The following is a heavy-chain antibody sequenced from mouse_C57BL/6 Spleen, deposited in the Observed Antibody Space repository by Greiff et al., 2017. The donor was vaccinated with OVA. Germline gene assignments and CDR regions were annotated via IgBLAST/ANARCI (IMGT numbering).Heavy chain of an antibody. CDR3: AREAYYGNYEGYFDY. Sequence: EVQLVESGGGLVKPGGSLKLSCAASGFTFSSYAMSWVRQTPEKRLEWVATISDGGSYTYYPDNVKGRFTISRDNAKNNLYLQMSHLKSEDTAMYYCAREAYYGNYEGYFDYWGQGTTLTVSS. V-gene: IGHV5-4*01. D-gene: IGHD2-10*01. CDR1: GFTFSSYA. J-gene: IGHJ2*01. CDR2: ISDGGSYT.